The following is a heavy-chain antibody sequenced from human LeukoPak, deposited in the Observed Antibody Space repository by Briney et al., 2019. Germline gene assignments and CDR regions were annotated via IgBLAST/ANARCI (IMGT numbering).Heavy chain of an antibody. J-gene: IGHJ4*02. Sequence: PSETLSLTCAVYGGSFSGYYWSWIRQPPGKGLEWIGEINHSGSTNYNPSLKSRVTISVDTSKNQFSLKLSSVTAADTAVYYCARGHFLYGYYYFDYRGQGTLVTVSS. CDR2: INHSGST. CDR3: ARGHFLYGYYYFDY. D-gene: IGHD4-17*01. CDR1: GGSFSGYY. V-gene: IGHV4-34*01.